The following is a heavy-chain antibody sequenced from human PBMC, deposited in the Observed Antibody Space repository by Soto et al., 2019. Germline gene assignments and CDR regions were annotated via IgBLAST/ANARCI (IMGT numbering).Heavy chain of an antibody. J-gene: IGHJ6*02. CDR3: ARDQLLDRSGWLYYYGMDV. CDR1: GGTFSSYA. D-gene: IGHD6-19*01. CDR2: IIPIFGTA. Sequence: QVQLVQSGAEVKKPGSSVKVSCKASGGTFSSYAISWVRQAPGQGLEWMGGIIPIFGTANYAQKFQGRVTSTADESTSKAYMELSSLRSEDTAVYYCARDQLLDRSGWLYYYGMDVWGQGTTVPVSS. V-gene: IGHV1-69*01.